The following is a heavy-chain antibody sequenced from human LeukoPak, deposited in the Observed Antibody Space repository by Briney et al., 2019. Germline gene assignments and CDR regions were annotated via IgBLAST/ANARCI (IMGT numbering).Heavy chain of an antibody. CDR3: AKGAGLRFLEWLPDY. D-gene: IGHD3-3*01. V-gene: IGHV3-53*01. CDR2: IYSVGTT. J-gene: IGHJ4*02. CDR1: GFTVSNNY. Sequence: GGSLRLSCAASGFTVSNNYMGWVRQAPAKGLEWVSVIYSVGTTYYADSVKGRFTISRDNSKNTLYLQMNSLRAEDTAVYYCAKGAGLRFLEWLPDYWGQGTLVTVSS.